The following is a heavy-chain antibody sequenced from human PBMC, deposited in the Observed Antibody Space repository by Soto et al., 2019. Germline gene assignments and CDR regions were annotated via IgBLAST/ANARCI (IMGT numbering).Heavy chain of an antibody. CDR2: ITASSRTV. V-gene: IGHV3-48*01. CDR3: ARARLWGHLDV. CDR1: GFTFSGHS. D-gene: IGHD3-16*01. Sequence: EEQLVDSGGGLVQPGGSLRLSCLASGFTFSGHSMVWVRQAPGKGLEWLSYITASSRTVTYTESVKGRFSISRDNAKNSLFLRADSLRAEDTAVYYCARARLWGHLDVWGKGTTVTVSS. J-gene: IGHJ6*04.